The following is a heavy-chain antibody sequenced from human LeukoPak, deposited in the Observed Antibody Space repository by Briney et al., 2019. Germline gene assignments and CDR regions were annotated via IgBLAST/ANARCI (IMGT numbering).Heavy chain of an antibody. CDR1: GGSISSYY. CDR3: AKDRPRTYYYDSSGDWFDP. D-gene: IGHD3-22*01. J-gene: IGHJ5*02. Sequence: SETLSLTCTVSGGSISSYYWSWIRQPPGKGLEWIGYIYYSGSTNYNPSLKSRVTVSIDTSKNQFSLKLSSVTAADTAVYYCAKDRPRTYYYDSSGDWFDPWGQGTLVTVSS. CDR2: IYYSGST. V-gene: IGHV4-59*01.